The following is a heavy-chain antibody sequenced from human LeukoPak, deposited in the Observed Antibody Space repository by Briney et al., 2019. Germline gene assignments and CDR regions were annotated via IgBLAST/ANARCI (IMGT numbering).Heavy chain of an antibody. Sequence: PGGSLRLSCAASGFTFSSYAMSWVRQAPGKGLEWVSAISGSGGSTYYADSVKGRFTISRDNSKNTLYLQMNSLRAEDTAVYYCARRGHGYGSPFDYWGQGTLVTVSS. CDR1: GFTFSSYA. D-gene: IGHD5-18*01. V-gene: IGHV3-23*01. CDR2: ISGSGGST. CDR3: ARRGHGYGSPFDY. J-gene: IGHJ4*02.